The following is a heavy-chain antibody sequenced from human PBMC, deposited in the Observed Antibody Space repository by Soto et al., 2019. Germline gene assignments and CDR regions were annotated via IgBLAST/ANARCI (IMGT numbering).Heavy chain of an antibody. J-gene: IGHJ4*02. D-gene: IGHD5-18*01. CDR1: GFTFSSYS. CDR2: ISGSGGST. CDR3: AKDPDTAMVTGY. V-gene: IGHV3-23*01. Sequence: GGSLRLSCAASGFTFSSYSMSWVRPAPGKGLEWVSAISGSGGSTYYADSVKGRFTISRDNSKNTLYPQMNSLRAEDTAVYYCAKDPDTAMVTGYWGQGTLVTVSS.